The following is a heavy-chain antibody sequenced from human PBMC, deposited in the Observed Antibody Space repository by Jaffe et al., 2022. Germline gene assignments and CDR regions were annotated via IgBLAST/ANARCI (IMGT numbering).Heavy chain of an antibody. J-gene: IGHJ6*03. Sequence: QVQLVQSGAEVKKPGASVKVSCKASGYTFTSYAMHWVRQAPGQRLEWMGWINAGNGNTKYSQKFQGRVTITRDTSASTAYMELSSLRSEDTAVYYCAGPGMHAPFGSFGYYYYMDVWGKGTTVTVSS. CDR1: GYTFTSYA. V-gene: IGHV1-3*01. CDR2: INAGNGNT. CDR3: AGPGMHAPFGSFGYYYYMDV. D-gene: IGHD2-8*01.